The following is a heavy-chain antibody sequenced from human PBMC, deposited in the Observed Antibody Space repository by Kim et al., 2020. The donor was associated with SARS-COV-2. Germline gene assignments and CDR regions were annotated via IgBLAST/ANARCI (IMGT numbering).Heavy chain of an antibody. CDR3: ARAPGYSSGWHFDY. D-gene: IGHD6-19*01. Sequence: SETLSLTCAVSGGSISSSNWWSWVRQPPGKGLEWIGEIYHSGSTNYNPSLKSRVTISVDKSKNQFSLKLSSVTAADTAVYYCARAPGYSSGWHFDYWGQGTLVTVSS. V-gene: IGHV4-4*02. CDR2: IYHSGST. CDR1: GGSISSSNW. J-gene: IGHJ4*02.